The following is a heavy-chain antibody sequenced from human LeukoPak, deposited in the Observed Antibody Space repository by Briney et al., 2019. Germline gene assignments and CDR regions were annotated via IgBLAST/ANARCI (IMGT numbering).Heavy chain of an antibody. CDR1: GHTFTSYG. CDR2: ISAYNGNT. J-gene: IGHJ6*02. CDR3: ARDHPTSILEWLSYYYYGMDV. D-gene: IGHD3-3*01. Sequence: GASVKVSCKASGHTFTSYGISWVRQAPGQGLEWMGWISAYNGNTNYAQKLQGRVTMTTDTSTSTAYMELRSLRSDDTAVYYCARDHPTSILEWLSYYYYGMDVWGQGTTVTVSS. V-gene: IGHV1-18*01.